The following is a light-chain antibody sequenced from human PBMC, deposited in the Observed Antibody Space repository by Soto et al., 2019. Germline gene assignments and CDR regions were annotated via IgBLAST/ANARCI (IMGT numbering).Light chain of an antibody. V-gene: IGKV1-27*01. CDR1: QSISSW. CDR3: QKYNSAPWT. J-gene: IGKJ1*01. CDR2: AAS. Sequence: DIQMTQSPSTLSASVGDRVTITCRASQSISSWLAWYQQEPGKAPKLLIYAASTLQSGVPSRFSGSGSGTDFTLTISSLQPEDVATYYCQKYNSAPWTFGHATKVDI.